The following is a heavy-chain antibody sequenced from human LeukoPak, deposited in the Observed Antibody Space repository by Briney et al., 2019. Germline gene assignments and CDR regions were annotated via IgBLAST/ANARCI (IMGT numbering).Heavy chain of an antibody. CDR2: ISGSGGST. CDR1: GFTFSSYA. D-gene: IGHD3-3*01. V-gene: IGHV3-23*01. J-gene: IGHJ3*02. CDR3: AKAPREFGVASDAFDI. Sequence: GGSLRLSCEASGFTFSSYAMSWVRQAPGKGLEWVSAISGSGGSTYYADSVKGRFTISRDNSNNTLYLQMNSLRAEDTAVYYCAKAPREFGVASDAFDIWGQGTMVTVSS.